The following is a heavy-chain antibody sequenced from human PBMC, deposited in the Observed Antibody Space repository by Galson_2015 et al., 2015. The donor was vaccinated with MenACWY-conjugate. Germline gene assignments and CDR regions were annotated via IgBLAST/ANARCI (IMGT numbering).Heavy chain of an antibody. CDR3: VRTSYCSGGRCYSPFDF. J-gene: IGHJ4*02. Sequence: PALVRPTQTLTLTCTFSGFSLSTSGMRVTWVRQPPGKALEWLARIHWDDAKLFNTSLRTRLTIPKCTSNTQGVLTMTNMDPVDTATYYCVRTSYCSGGRCYSPFDFWGQGTLVTVSS. V-gene: IGHV2-70*04. CDR2: IHWDDAK. D-gene: IGHD2-15*01. CDR1: GFSLSTSGMR.